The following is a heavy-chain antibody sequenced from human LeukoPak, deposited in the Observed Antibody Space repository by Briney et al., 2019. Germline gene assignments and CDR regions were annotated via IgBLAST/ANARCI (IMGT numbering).Heavy chain of an antibody. Sequence: GGSLRLSCAASGFTFSSYSMNWVRQAPGKGLEWVSYISSSSSTIYYADSVKGRFTISRDNAKNSLYLQMNSLRAEDTAVYYCARRLSKFSGGSRGGFDIWGQGTMVTVSS. CDR2: ISSSSSTI. J-gene: IGHJ3*02. V-gene: IGHV3-48*04. CDR3: ARRLSKFSGGSRGGFDI. D-gene: IGHD1-26*01. CDR1: GFTFSSYS.